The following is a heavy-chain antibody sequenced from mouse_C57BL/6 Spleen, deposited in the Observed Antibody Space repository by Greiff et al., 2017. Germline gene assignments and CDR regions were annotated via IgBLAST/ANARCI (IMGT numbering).Heavy chain of an antibody. Sequence: EVQLQQSGAELVRPGASVKLSCTASGFNIKDDYMHWVKQRPEQGLEWIGWIDPENGDTEYASKFQGKATITADTSSNTAYLQLSSLTSEDTAVYYCTTRIYYGSSYEAYWGQGTLVTVSA. CDR1: GFNIKDDY. J-gene: IGHJ3*01. V-gene: IGHV14-4*01. D-gene: IGHD1-1*01. CDR2: IDPENGDT. CDR3: TTRIYYGSSYEAY.